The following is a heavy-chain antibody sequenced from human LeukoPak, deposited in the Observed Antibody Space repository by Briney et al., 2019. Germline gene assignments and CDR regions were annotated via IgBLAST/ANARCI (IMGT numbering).Heavy chain of an antibody. V-gene: IGHV3-23*01. CDR3: AKPPETKWVRLSFGF. Sequence: GGSLRLSCAASGFTFSNYAMNWVRQAPGKGLEWVSVINGNGDSAHYADSVKGWFTISRDNSKNTLYLQMSSLRAEDTAVYYCAKPPETKWVRLSFGFWGQGTLVTVSS. CDR2: INGNGDSA. CDR1: GFTFSNYA. D-gene: IGHD5-12*01. J-gene: IGHJ4*02.